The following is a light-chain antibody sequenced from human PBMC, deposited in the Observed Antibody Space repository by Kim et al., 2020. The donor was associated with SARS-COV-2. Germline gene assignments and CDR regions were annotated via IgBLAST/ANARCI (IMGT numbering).Light chain of an antibody. CDR3: QQSSSTLWT. Sequence: DIQMTQSPSSLSASVGDRVTITCRASQGISSYLNWYQQKPGKAPKLLIYAASSLQSGVPSRFSGSGSGTDFTLTISSLQPEDFATYYCQQSSSTLWTFGQGTKVDIK. CDR2: AAS. V-gene: IGKV1-39*01. J-gene: IGKJ1*01. CDR1: QGISSY.